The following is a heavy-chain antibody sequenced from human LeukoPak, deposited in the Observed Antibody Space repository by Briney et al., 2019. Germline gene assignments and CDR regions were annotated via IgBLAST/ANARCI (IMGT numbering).Heavy chain of an antibody. J-gene: IGHJ4*02. Sequence: PGGSVRLSCAASGFTFSSYEMNWVRQAPGKALEGVSYISSSGSTIYYADSVKGRFTISRDNAKNSLYLQMNSLRAEDTAVYYCARDRVVDTAMAHFDYWGQGTLVTVSS. CDR2: ISSSGSTI. CDR1: GFTFSSYE. V-gene: IGHV3-48*03. CDR3: ARDRVVDTAMAHFDY. D-gene: IGHD5-18*01.